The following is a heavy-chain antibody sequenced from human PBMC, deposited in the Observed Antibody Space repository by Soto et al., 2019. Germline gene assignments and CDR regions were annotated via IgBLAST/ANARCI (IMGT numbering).Heavy chain of an antibody. D-gene: IGHD3-10*01. Sequence: HAPRKGLEWVGRIKSKTDGKNTDYAAPVKGRFTISRDDSKTTLYLQMNSLKTEDTAVYYCTTDLSIIMKVAAFAFGELALLGRGTAVPVSS. J-gene: IGHJ2*01. CDR2: IKSKTDGKNT. V-gene: IGHV3-15*01. CDR3: TTDLSIIMKVAAFAFGELAL.